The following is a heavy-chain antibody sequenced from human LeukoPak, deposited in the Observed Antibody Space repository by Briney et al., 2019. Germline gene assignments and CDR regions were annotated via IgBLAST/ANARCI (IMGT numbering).Heavy chain of an antibody. J-gene: IGHJ6*02. V-gene: IGHV3-21*01. D-gene: IGHD2-2*01. Sequence: PGGSLRLSCAASGFTFSSYSMNWVRQAPGKGLEWVSSISSSSSYIYYADSVKGRFTISRDNAKNSLYLQMNSLRAEDTAVYYCARRPAATGHYYYYGMDVWGQGTTVTVS. CDR3: ARRPAATGHYYYYGMDV. CDR2: ISSSSSYI. CDR1: GFTFSSYS.